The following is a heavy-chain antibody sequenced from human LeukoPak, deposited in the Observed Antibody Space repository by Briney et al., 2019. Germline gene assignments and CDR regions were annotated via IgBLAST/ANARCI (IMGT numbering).Heavy chain of an antibody. J-gene: IGHJ4*02. CDR1: GGSIRSSNW. CDR2: IYYSGST. D-gene: IGHD3-10*01. Sequence: PSETLSLTCTVSGGSIRSSNWWTWVRQPPGKGLEWIGEIYYSGSTNYNSSLKSRVTISVDKSKNQFSLKLNSVTAADTAVYYCARANYDSGSYSFDYWGQGTLVTFSS. CDR3: ARANYDSGSYSFDY. V-gene: IGHV4-4*02.